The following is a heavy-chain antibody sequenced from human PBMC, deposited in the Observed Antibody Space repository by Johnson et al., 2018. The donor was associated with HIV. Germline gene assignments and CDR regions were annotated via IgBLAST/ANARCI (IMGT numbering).Heavy chain of an antibody. CDR1: GFSFSSYW. V-gene: IGHV3-15*01. CDR2: IKRETDVGTR. CDR3: TRGVNSEGGSI. D-gene: IGHD3-16*01. Sequence: VQLVESGGGVVQPGGSLRLSCAASGFSFSSYWMSWVRQAPGKGLAWVARIKRETDVGTRDYAASVKGRFSISRDDSKNTLYLQMNNLKSDDTAVYYCTRGVNSEGGSIWGQGTMVTVSS. J-gene: IGHJ3*02.